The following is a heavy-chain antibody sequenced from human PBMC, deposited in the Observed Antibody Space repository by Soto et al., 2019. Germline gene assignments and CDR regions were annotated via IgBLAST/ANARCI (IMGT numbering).Heavy chain of an antibody. Sequence: QVQLVESGGGVVQPGRSLRLSCAASGFTFSSYAMHCVRQAPGKGMEWVAVISYDGSNTYYADSVKGRFTISRDNSKNTLYLQMNSLRAEDTAVYYWARGGSGWYKDGMDVWGQGTTVTVSS. J-gene: IGHJ6*02. V-gene: IGHV3-30-3*01. CDR1: GFTFSSYA. CDR2: ISYDGSNT. D-gene: IGHD6-19*01. CDR3: ARGGSGWYKDGMDV.